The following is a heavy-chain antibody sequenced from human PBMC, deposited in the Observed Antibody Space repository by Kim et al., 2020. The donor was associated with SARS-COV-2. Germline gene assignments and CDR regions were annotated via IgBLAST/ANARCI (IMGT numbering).Heavy chain of an antibody. CDR2: ISYDGSNK. D-gene: IGHD5-18*01. CDR3: AKIPSAYGYSYGFAGDAFDI. J-gene: IGHJ3*02. V-gene: IGHV3-30*18. CDR1: GFTFSSYG. Sequence: GGSLRLSCAASGFTFSSYGMHWVRQAPGKGLEWVAVISYDGSNKYYADSVKGRFTISRDNSKNTLYLQMNSLRAEDTAVYYCAKIPSAYGYSYGFAGDAFDIWGQGTMVTVSS.